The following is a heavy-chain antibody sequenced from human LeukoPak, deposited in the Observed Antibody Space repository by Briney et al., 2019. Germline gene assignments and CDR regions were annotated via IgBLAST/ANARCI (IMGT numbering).Heavy chain of an antibody. CDR3: ATVSGYYQEIDY. Sequence: GASVKVSCKVSGYTLTELSMHWVRQAPGKGLEWMGGFDPEDGETIYAQKFQGRVTMTQDTSTDTAYMELSSLRSEDTAVYYCATVSGYYQEIDYRGQGTLVTVSS. J-gene: IGHJ4*02. CDR2: FDPEDGET. CDR1: GYTLTELS. V-gene: IGHV1-24*01. D-gene: IGHD3-22*01.